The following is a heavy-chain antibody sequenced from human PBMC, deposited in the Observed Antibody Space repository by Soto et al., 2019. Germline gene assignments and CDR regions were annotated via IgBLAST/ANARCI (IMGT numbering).Heavy chain of an antibody. V-gene: IGHV4-34*01. CDR1: GGSFSGYY. CDR2: INHSGST. J-gene: IGHJ6*02. CDR3: ARRGGYYGSGSYYNAFQYGMDV. Sequence: QVQLQQWGAGLLKPSETLSLTCAVYGGSFSGYYWSWIRQPPGKGLEWIGEINHSGSTNYNPSLKSRVTISVDTSKNQFSLKLSSVTAADTAVYYCARRGGYYGSGSYYNAFQYGMDVWGQGTTVTVSS. D-gene: IGHD3-10*01.